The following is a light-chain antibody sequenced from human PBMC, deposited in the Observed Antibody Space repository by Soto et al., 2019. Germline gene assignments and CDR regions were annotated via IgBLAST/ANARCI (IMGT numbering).Light chain of an antibody. CDR2: DVS. J-gene: IGKJ5*01. Sequence: EIVLTQSPSTLSLSPGERATLSCRASQSVSNYLAWYQQKPGQAPRLLIYDVSSRATGIPARFSGSGSGTDFILTISNLEPEDFAVYYCQQRSDWPLITFGQGTRLEI. V-gene: IGKV3-11*01. CDR1: QSVSNY. CDR3: QQRSDWPLIT.